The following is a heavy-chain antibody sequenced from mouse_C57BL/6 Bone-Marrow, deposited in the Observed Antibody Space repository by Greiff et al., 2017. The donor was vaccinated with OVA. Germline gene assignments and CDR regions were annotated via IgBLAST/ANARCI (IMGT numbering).Heavy chain of an antibody. J-gene: IGHJ2*01. CDR3: AREGTGGHFDY. CDR1: GYSFTDYY. Sequence: EVQLQQSGPELVKPGASVKMSCTASGYSFTDYYMNWVKQRTGKSLEWIGLINPDYGATSYNQKFKGKATMTADQSSSTAYMQLNSLTSEDSAGYSGAREGTGGHFDYWGQGTTLTVSS. D-gene: IGHD4-1*01. V-gene: IGHV1-39*01. CDR2: INPDYGAT.